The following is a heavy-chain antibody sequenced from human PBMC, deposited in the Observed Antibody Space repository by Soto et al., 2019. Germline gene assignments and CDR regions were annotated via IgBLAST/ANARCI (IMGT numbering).Heavy chain of an antibody. J-gene: IGHJ4*02. CDR2: INHSGTV. Sequence: QVHLQQWGAGLLKPSETLSLTCAVNGGAFNGYYWTWIRQSPGKGLQWIGEINHSGTVDYNPSLKSRGNVSIDTSKKQFSLALTYVTAADTAVYYFARAAAALDRGSIGGFDYWGQGTLVTVSS. D-gene: IGHD3-10*01. V-gene: IGHV4-34*01. CDR1: GGAFNGYY. CDR3: ARAAAALDRGSIGGFDY.